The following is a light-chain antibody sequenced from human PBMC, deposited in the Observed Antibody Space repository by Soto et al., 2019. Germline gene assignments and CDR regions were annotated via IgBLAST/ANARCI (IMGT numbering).Light chain of an antibody. CDR1: QSVISSY. CDR2: GAS. V-gene: IGKV3D-20*02. CDR3: QQRSNWPVT. J-gene: IGKJ3*01. Sequence: EIVLTQSPGTLSLSPGERATLSCRASQSVISSYLAWYQQKPGQAPRLLMYGASSSATGIPDRFSGSGSGTDFTLTISRLEPEDFAVYYCQQRSNWPVTFGPGTKVDIK.